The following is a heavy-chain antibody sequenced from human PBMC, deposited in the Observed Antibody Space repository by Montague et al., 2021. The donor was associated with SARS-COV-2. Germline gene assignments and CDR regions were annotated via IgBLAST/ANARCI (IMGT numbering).Heavy chain of an antibody. CDR3: THRGGSSWTKRYFDY. Sequence: PALVKPTQTLTLTCTFSGFSLSTSGAAVGWSRQPPGKALEWLALIYWADDKRYSPSLKSRLTITKDTSKNQVALTMTNMDPVHTATYYCTHRGGSSWTKRYFDYWGQGTLVTVSS. V-gene: IGHV2-5*02. CDR1: GFSLSTSGAA. D-gene: IGHD6-13*01. CDR2: IYWADDK. J-gene: IGHJ4*02.